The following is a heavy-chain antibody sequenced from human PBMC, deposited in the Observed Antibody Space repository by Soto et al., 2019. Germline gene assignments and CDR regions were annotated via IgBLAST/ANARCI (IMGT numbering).Heavy chain of an antibody. D-gene: IGHD6-13*01. CDR3: ARYSAASGTYYFDY. CDR1: GDSIIGTHW. V-gene: IGHV4-4*02. J-gene: IGHJ4*01. Sequence: QVELQESGPGLVKPSGTLSLTCAVSGDSIIGTHWWSWVRRPPGKGLEFIGETHHSRGTNYNPSLSSRVTMSLDKSKNQLSLILYSVTAAATGVYYFARYSAASGTYYFDYWGQGTLVTVSS. CDR2: THHSRGT.